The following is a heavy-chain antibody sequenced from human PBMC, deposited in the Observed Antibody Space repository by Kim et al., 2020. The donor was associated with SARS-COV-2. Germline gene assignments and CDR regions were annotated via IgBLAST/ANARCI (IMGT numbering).Heavy chain of an antibody. CDR2: ISYDGSNK. J-gene: IGHJ4*02. CDR3: AKHGAGLLWFGELLD. CDR1: GFTFSSYG. Sequence: GGSLRLSCAASGFTFSSYGMHWVRQAPGKGLEWVAVISYDGSNKYYADSVKGRFTISRDNSKNTLYLQMNSLRAEDTAVYYCAKHGAGLLWFGELLDWGQGTLVTVSS. V-gene: IGHV3-30*18. D-gene: IGHD3-10*01.